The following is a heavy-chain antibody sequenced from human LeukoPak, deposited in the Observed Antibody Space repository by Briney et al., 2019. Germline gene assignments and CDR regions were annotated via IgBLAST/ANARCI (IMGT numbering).Heavy chain of an antibody. CDR1: GYTFTSYD. D-gene: IGHD6-6*01. CDR3: ARMNGYSSSSGPGGVDY. J-gene: IGHJ4*02. V-gene: IGHV1-8*01. CDR2: MNPNSGNT. Sequence: GASVKVSCKASGYTFTSYDINWVRQATGQGLEWMGWMNPNSGNTGYAQKFQGRVTMTRNTSISTAYMELSSLRSEDTAVYYCARMNGYSSSSGPGGVDYWGQGTLVTVSS.